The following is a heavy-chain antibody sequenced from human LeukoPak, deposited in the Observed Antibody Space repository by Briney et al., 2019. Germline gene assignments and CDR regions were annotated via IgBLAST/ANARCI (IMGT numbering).Heavy chain of an antibody. Sequence: GESLRISCKGSGYTFTSYWISWMRQMPGKGLEWMGSIDPSDSYTNYSPSFQGHVTISADKSISTAYLQWSSLKASDTAMYYCARLPLFQQWLQEDLGGYFDYWGQGTLVTVSS. CDR1: GYTFTSYW. D-gene: IGHD6-19*01. J-gene: IGHJ4*02. V-gene: IGHV5-10-1*01. CDR3: ARLPLFQQWLQEDLGGYFDY. CDR2: IDPSDSYT.